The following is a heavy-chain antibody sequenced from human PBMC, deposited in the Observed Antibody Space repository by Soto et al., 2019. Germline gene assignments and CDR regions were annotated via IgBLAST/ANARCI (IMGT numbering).Heavy chain of an antibody. CDR2: INPNSGGT. Sequence: ASVKVSCKASGYTFTGYYMHWVRQAPGQGLEWMGWINPNSGGTNYAQKFQGRVTMTRDTSISTAYMELSRLRSDDTAVYYCARDSSGLTYRGPYFDYWGQGTLVTVSS. CDR1: GYTFTGYY. V-gene: IGHV1-2*02. D-gene: IGHD3-22*01. J-gene: IGHJ4*02. CDR3: ARDSSGLTYRGPYFDY.